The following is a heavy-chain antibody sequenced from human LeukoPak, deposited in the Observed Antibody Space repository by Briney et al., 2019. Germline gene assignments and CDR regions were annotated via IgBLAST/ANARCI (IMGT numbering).Heavy chain of an antibody. J-gene: IGHJ4*02. D-gene: IGHD5-12*01. CDR3: ANFLRDIVATYY. CDR1: GFTFSSYA. CDR2: ISGSGGST. V-gene: IGHV3-23*01. Sequence: PGGALRVSCAASGFTFSSYAMSWVGQAPGKGLEWVSAISGSGGSTYYADSVKGRFTISRDNSKNTLYLQMNSLRAEDTAVYYCANFLRDIVATYYWGQGTLVTVSS.